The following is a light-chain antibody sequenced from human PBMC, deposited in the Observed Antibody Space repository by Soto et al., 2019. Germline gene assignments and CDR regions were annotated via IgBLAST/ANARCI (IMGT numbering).Light chain of an antibody. CDR1: QSLSRS. Sequence: EIVLTQSPATLSLSPGERATLSCRASQSLSRSLAWYQQKPGQAPRLLIYDASSRATGIPDRFSGSGSGTDFILTISRLESEDFAVYYCQQYGSFPVTFGQGTRVEIK. CDR2: DAS. J-gene: IGKJ1*01. V-gene: IGKV3D-20*01. CDR3: QQYGSFPVT.